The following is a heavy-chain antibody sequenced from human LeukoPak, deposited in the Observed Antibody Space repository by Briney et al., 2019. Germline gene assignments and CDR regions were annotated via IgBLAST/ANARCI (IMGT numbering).Heavy chain of an antibody. J-gene: IGHJ3*02. V-gene: IGHV3-74*01. CDR2: IGTDGSRT. D-gene: IGHD4-23*01. CDR3: ARDKYGGNSNAFDI. Sequence: GGSPRLSCAASGFTFSSYWMHWVRQVPGKGLVWVSRIGTDGSRTTYADYVRGRFTISRDNAKNTLYLQMNSLRAEDTAVYYCARDKYGGNSNAFDIWGQGTLVTVSS. CDR1: GFTFSSYW.